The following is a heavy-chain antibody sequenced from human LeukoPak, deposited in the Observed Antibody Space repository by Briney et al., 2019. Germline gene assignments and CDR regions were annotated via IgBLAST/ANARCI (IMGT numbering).Heavy chain of an antibody. J-gene: IGHJ1*01. CDR1: GFTFSSYA. D-gene: IGHD2-15*01. Sequence: GGSLRLSCAASGFTFSSYAMHWVRQAPGKGLEYVSAISSNGGSTYYANSVKGRFTISRDNSKNTLYLQMNSLRAEDTAVYYCARVGCSGGSCYPHFPSKYFQHWGQGTLVTVSS. CDR2: ISSNGGST. CDR3: ARVGCSGGSCYPHFPSKYFQH. V-gene: IGHV3-64*01.